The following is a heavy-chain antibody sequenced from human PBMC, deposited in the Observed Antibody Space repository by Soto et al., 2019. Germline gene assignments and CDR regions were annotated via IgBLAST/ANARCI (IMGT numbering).Heavy chain of an antibody. CDR3: ARSRNGAVPDSINF. V-gene: IGHV3-30-3*01. CDR1: GFTFSRYA. CDR2: ISRDGSSK. D-gene: IGHD2-8*01. J-gene: IGHJ4*02. Sequence: QVHLVESGGGVAQPGGSLRLSCAASGFTFSRYAMHWVRQAPGEGLEWVAVISRDGSSKYYGDSVKGRFTVSRDNSNNTLYLSMTSLRPDDTAVFYCARSRNGAVPDSINFWGQGTLVTVSS.